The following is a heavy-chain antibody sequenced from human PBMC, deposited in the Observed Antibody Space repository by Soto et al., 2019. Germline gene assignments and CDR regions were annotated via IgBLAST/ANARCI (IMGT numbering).Heavy chain of an antibody. CDR1: GYTFTSYA. J-gene: IGHJ6*02. D-gene: IGHD6-6*01. Sequence: VASVKVSCKASGYTFTSYAMHWVRQAPGQRLEWMGWINAGNGNTKYSQKFQGRVTITRDTSASTAYMELSSLSSEDTAVYYCARDISIAWLGYYYYGMDVWGQGTTVTVSS. CDR3: ARDISIAWLGYYYYGMDV. CDR2: INAGNGNT. V-gene: IGHV1-3*01.